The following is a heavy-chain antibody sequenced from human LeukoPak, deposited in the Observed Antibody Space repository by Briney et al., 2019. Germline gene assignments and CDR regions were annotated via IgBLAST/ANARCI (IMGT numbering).Heavy chain of an antibody. V-gene: IGHV4-39*02. CDR2: IYYSGIT. J-gene: IGHJ4*02. CDR1: GGSVSINSYY. Sequence: SETLSLTCTVSGGSVSINSYYWGWIRQPPGKGLEWIGNIYYSGITYYNPSPKSRVTISVDTSKNQFSLKLSSVTAADTAVYYCAREVGRGHTFGSNYWGQGTLVTVSS. D-gene: IGHD5-18*01. CDR3: AREVGRGHTFGSNY.